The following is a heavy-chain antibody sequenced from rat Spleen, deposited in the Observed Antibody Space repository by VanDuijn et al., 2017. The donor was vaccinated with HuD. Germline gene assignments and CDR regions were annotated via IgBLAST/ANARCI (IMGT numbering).Heavy chain of an antibody. CDR3: SPLPGRNLAY. CDR1: GFTFNSFW. CDR2: ITNSGAGT. D-gene: IGHD1-4*01. V-gene: IGHV5-31*01. Sequence: EVQLVESGGGLVQPGRSLKLSCVASGFTFNSFWMSWIRQAPGKGLEWVASITNSGAGTYYPDSLKGRFTISRDNAKSTLYLQMSSLRSEDTATYYCSPLPGRNLAYWGQGVVVTVSS. J-gene: IGHJ2*01.